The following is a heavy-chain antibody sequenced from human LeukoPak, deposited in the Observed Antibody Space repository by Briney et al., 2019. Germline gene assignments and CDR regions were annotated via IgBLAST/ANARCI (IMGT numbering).Heavy chain of an antibody. J-gene: IGHJ4*02. CDR2: ISYDGSNK. V-gene: IGHV3-30*18. D-gene: IGHD3-22*01. CDR1: GFTFSSYG. CDR3: AKGEYYYDSSGYVDY. Sequence: GRSLRLSCAASGFTFSSYGMHWVRQAPGKGLEWVAVISYDGSNKYYADSVKGRFTISRDNSKNTLYLQMNSLSAEDTAVYYCAKGEYYYDSSGYVDYWGQGTLVTVSS.